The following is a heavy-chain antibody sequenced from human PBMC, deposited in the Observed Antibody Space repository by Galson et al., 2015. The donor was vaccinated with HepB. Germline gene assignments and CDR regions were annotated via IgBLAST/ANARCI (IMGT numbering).Heavy chain of an antibody. V-gene: IGHV1-2*02. D-gene: IGHD3-3*01. CDR3: ASPFSGPYSPVKATIFGVVPDY. CDR1: GYTFTGYY. CDR2: INPNSGGT. Sequence: SVKVSCKASGYTFTGYYMHWVRQAPGQGLEWMGWINPNSGGTNYAQKFQGRVTMTRDTSISTAYMELSRLRSDDTAVYYCASPFSGPYSPVKATIFGVVPDYWGQGTLVTVSS. J-gene: IGHJ4*02.